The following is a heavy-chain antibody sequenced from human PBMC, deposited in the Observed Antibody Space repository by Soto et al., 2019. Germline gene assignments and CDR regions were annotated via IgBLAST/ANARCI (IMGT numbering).Heavy chain of an antibody. V-gene: IGHV3-30*18. J-gene: IGHJ4*02. CDR2: ISYDGSNK. CDR1: GFTFSSYG. CDR3: AKDMDPMIVGAAIFDY. D-gene: IGHD3-22*01. Sequence: GGSLRLSCAASGFTFSSYGMHWVRQAPGKGLEWVAVISYDGSNKYYADSVKGRFTISRDNSKNTPYLHMNSLRAEDTAVYYCAKDMDPMIVGAAIFDYWGQGTLVTVSS.